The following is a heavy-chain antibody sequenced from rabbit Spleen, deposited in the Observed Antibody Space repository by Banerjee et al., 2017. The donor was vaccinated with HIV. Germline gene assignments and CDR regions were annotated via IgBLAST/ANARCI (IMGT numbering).Heavy chain of an antibody. J-gene: IGHJ4*01. V-gene: IGHV1S47*01. CDR3: VRGASSSGYYNL. CDR2: IDLVFGST. Sequence: QEQLVESGGGLVQPGGSLKLSCEASGFDFSSYGVSWVRQAPGKGLEWIGYIDLVFGSTFYANWVNGRFTISSHNAQNTLYLQVSSLTAADTATYFCVRGASSSGYYNLWGPGTLVTVS. CDR1: GFDFSSYG. D-gene: IGHD1-1*01.